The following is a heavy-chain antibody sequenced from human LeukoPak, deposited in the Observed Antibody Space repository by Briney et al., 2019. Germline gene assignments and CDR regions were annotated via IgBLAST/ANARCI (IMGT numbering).Heavy chain of an antibody. CDR2: INHSGST. J-gene: IGHJ4*02. V-gene: IGHV4-34*01. CDR3: ARGREWELRGGLWRPQYYFDY. CDR1: GGSFSGYY. Sequence: SETLSLTCAVYGGSFSGYYWSWIRQPPGKGLEWIGEINHSGSTNYNPSLKSRVTISVDTSKNQFSLKLSSVTAADTAVYYCARGREWELRGGLWRPQYYFDYWGQGTLVTVSS. D-gene: IGHD1-26*01.